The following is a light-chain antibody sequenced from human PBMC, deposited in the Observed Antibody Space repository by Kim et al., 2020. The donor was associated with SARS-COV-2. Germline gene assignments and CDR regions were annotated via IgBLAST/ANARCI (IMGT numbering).Light chain of an antibody. CDR1: QGILYSSNNQNY. CDR3: QQYFGTPYT. CDR2: WAS. J-gene: IGKJ2*01. Sequence: DIVMTQSPVSLAVSLGERATINCKSSQGILYSSNNQNYLAWYQQKPGQSPKLLIYWASTRESGVPDRFSGSGSGTDFTLTISSLQAEDVAVYYCQQYFGTPYTFGQGTKLEI. V-gene: IGKV4-1*01.